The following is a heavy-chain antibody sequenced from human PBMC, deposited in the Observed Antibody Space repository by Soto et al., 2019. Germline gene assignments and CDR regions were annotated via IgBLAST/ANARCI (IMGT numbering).Heavy chain of an antibody. V-gene: IGHV1-69*01. CDR2: IIPIFGTA. Sequence: QVQLVQSGAEVKKPGSSVKVSCKASGGTFSSYAISWVRQAPGQGLEWMGGIIPIFGTANYAQKFQGRVTITADESTSTAYMELSSLRSEDTAVYYCARESLCGGDCYFDYWGQGTLVTVSS. CDR1: GGTFSSYA. D-gene: IGHD2-21*02. J-gene: IGHJ4*02. CDR3: ARESLCGGDCYFDY.